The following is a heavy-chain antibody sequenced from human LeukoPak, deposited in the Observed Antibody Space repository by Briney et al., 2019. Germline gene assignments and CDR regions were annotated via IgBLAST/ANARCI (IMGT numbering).Heavy chain of an antibody. CDR2: IWYDGSNK. CDR1: GFTFSSYG. CDR3: ARDSFYYGSGCYLLFQH. J-gene: IGHJ1*01. Sequence: GGSLRLSCAASGFTFSSYGMHWVRQAPGKGLEWVAVIWYDGSNKYYADSVKGRFTISRDNSKNTLYLQMNSLRAEDTAVYYCARDSFYYGSGCYLLFQHWGQGTLVTVSS. V-gene: IGHV3-33*01. D-gene: IGHD3-10*01.